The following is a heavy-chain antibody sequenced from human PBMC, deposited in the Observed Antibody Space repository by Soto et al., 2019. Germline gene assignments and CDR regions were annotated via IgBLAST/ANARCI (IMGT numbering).Heavy chain of an antibody. CDR3: RAWLLAESFDV. J-gene: IGHJ3*01. Sequence: VQLVESGGGLMQPGGSLRLSCAASGFSVNSNFMKWVRKATGKGLEWVSFTPRTGATLYADSVKGRLIVSRDDANNAVYLRLNSLTVDDTAVYYCRAWLLAESFDVWGPGTVVTVSA. CDR1: GFSVNSNF. V-gene: IGHV3-53*01. CDR2: TPRTGAT. D-gene: IGHD2-21*02.